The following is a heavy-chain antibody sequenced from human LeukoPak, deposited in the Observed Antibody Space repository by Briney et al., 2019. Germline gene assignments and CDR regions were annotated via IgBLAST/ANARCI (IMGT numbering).Heavy chain of an antibody. D-gene: IGHD4/OR15-4a*01. V-gene: IGHV4-59*08. J-gene: IGHJ5*02. CDR3: AGASQAHWFDP. Sequence: SDTLSLTCTVSGGAINSYYWSWIRQPPGKGLEWIAYIYYSGSTNYNPSLKTRVTISVDTSKSQFSLKLSSVTAADTAVYYCAGASQAHWFDPWGRGTLVTVSS. CDR2: IYYSGST. CDR1: GGAINSYY.